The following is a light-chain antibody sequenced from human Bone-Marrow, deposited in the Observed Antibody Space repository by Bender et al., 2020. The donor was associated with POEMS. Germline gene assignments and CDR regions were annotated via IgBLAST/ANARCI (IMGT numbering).Light chain of an antibody. J-gene: IGLJ1*01. CDR3: CSYASRSTYV. CDR2: GYN. CDR1: SSNIGAGFD. V-gene: IGLV1-40*01. Sequence: QSVLTQPPSVSEAPGQRVTISCTGSSSNIGAGFDVNWYQHLPGTAPKLLIYGYNNRPSGVPDRFSGSKSGTSASLAITGLQAEDEGDYYCCSYASRSTYVFGTGTKVTVL.